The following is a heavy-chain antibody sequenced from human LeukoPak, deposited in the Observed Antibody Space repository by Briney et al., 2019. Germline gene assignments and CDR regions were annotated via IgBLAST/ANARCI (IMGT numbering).Heavy chain of an antibody. D-gene: IGHD3-10*01. Sequence: GGSLRLSCVASGFAFSGTWMTWVRQAPGKGLEWVSAITGSGGRTYYADSVKGRFTISRDNSKNTLYLQMNSLRGEDTAVYYCASGVWFDPWGQGTLVIVSS. CDR2: ITGSGGRT. J-gene: IGHJ5*02. CDR1: GFAFSGTW. V-gene: IGHV3-23*01. CDR3: ASGVWFDP.